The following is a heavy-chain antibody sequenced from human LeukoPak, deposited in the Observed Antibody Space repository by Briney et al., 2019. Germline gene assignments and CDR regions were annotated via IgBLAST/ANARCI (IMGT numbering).Heavy chain of an antibody. V-gene: IGHV1-69*04. CDR1: GGTFSSYA. J-gene: IGHJ3*02. Sequence: ASVKVSCKASGGTFSSYAISWVRQAPGQGLEWMGRIIPILGIANYAQKFQGRVTITADKSTSTAYMELSSLRSEGTAVYYCARGRNWNAISRAFDIWGQGTMVTVSS. CDR2: IIPILGIA. D-gene: IGHD1-20*01. CDR3: ARGRNWNAISRAFDI.